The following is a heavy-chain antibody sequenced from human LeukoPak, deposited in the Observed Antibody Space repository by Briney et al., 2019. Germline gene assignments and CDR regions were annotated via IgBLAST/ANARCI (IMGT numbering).Heavy chain of an antibody. CDR1: SGSISSSSYY. V-gene: IGHV4-39*01. Sequence: SETLSLTCTVSSGSISSSSYYWAWIRQPPGKGLECIGSIYYSGSTSYNPSLKSRVTISVDTSKNQFSLKLSSVTAADTAVYYCASLRERSYYARGFDYWGQGTLVTVSS. J-gene: IGHJ4*02. CDR3: ASLRERSYYARGFDY. CDR2: IYYSGST. D-gene: IGHD3-3*01.